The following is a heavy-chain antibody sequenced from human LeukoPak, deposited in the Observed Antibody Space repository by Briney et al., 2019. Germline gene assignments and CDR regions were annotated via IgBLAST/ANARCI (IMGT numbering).Heavy chain of an antibody. CDR1: GFTFSNYA. V-gene: IGHV3-64*01. CDR2: ISSNGGST. J-gene: IGHJ3*02. CDR3: ARDQIDAFDI. Sequence: GGSLRLSCAASGFTFSNYAMHWVRQAPGKGLEYVSAISSNGGSTYYANSVKGRFTISRDNSKNTLYLQMGSLRAEDMAMYYCARDQIDAFDIWGQGTMVTVSS.